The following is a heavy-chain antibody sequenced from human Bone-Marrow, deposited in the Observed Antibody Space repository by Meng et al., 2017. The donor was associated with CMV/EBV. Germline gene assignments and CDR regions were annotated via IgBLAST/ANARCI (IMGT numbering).Heavy chain of an antibody. J-gene: IGHJ4*02. D-gene: IGHD2-8*02. V-gene: IGHV4-4*01. CDR1: VNCISTRYW. CDR2: ISYSGRT. CDR3: ARSPGYWSLDY. Sequence: CAVSVNCISTRYWWSCVRQTPGKGLEWIGEISYSGRTKYTPSLKSRVTISVDKTTNHFSLKVASVTAADAGVYFCARSPGYWSLDYWGQGNLVTVSS.